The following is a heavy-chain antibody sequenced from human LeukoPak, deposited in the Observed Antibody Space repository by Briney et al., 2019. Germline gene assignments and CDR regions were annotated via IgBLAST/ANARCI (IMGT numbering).Heavy chain of an antibody. CDR3: ARINGDSGTYYMDV. Sequence: ESGPALVKPTQTLTLTCTFSGFSLSTSGMRVSWIRQPPGKALEWLARIDWDDDKFYSTSLKTRLTISKDTSKNQVVLTMTNVDPVDTATYYCARINGDSGTYYMDVWGKGTTVTVSS. D-gene: IGHD1-26*01. CDR1: GFSLSTSGMR. J-gene: IGHJ6*03. V-gene: IGHV2-70*04. CDR2: IDWDDDK.